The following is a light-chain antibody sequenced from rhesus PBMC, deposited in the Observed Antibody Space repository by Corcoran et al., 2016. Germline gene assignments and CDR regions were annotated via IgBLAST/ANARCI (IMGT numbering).Light chain of an antibody. CDR1: DSDIGGYKY. Sequence: QSAPTQPPSVSGSPGQSVTISCAASDSDIGGYKYVSWYQHHPGKAPKLLLFGVNNRPSEVSDRFSGSKSGDTASLTISGLQAEDEAYYYCCSYTTSTTFFFGPGTRLTVL. CDR2: GVN. V-gene: IGLV2S7*01. J-gene: IGLJ1*01. CDR3: CSYTTSTTFF.